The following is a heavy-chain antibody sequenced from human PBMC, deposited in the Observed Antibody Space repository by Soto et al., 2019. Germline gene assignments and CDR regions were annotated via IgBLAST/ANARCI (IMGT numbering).Heavy chain of an antibody. Sequence: GGSLRLSCAASGFTFTSYWMSWVRQAPGKGLEWVANIKQDGSEKYYVDSVKGRFTISRDNAKNSLFLQMNSLRAEDTAVYYCARDSVRGYYDSSGYFTALDYWGQGTLVTVSS. J-gene: IGHJ4*02. CDR1: GFTFTSYW. D-gene: IGHD3-22*01. CDR3: ARDSVRGYYDSSGYFTALDY. CDR2: IKQDGSEK. V-gene: IGHV3-7*01.